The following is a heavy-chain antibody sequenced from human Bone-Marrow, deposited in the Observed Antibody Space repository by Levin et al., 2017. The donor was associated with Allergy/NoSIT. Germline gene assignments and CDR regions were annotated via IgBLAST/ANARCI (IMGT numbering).Heavy chain of an antibody. J-gene: IGHJ4*02. CDR2: IYPGDSNI. V-gene: IGHV5-51*01. CDR1: GYTFTSYW. D-gene: IGHD3-10*01. CDR3: ARPSAAGDGSDFDY. Sequence: GESLKISCKGSGYTFTSYWIGWVRQMPGKGLEWVGIIYPGDSNIKYSPSFEGQVVFSADTSINTPYLQWHSLKTSDTGTYFCARPSAAGDGSDFDYWGQGTQVIFS.